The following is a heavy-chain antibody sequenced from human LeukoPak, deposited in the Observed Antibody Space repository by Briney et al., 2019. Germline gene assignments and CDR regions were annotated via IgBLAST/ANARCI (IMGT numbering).Heavy chain of an antibody. Sequence: GRSLRLSCAASGFTFSSYAMHWVRQAPGKGLEWVAVISYDGSNKYYADSVKGRFTISRDNSKNTLYLQMNRLRAEDTAVYYCARDPYYYGSGSYNLFYYYMDVWGKGTTVTVSS. CDR1: GFTFSSYA. J-gene: IGHJ6*03. V-gene: IGHV3-30*01. D-gene: IGHD3-10*01. CDR2: ISYDGSNK. CDR3: ARDPYYYGSGSYNLFYYYMDV.